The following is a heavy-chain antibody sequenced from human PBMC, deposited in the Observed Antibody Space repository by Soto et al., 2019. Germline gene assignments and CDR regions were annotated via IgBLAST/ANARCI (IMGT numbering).Heavy chain of an antibody. Sequence: EVQLLASGGGLVQPGGSLRLSCAASGFTFSSYAMSWVRQAPGKGLEWVSAISGSGGSTYYADSVKGRFTISRDNSKNTLYLQMNSLRAEDTAVYYCAKGRGPYGDYARYFDYWGQGTLVTVSS. CDR2: ISGSGGST. D-gene: IGHD4-17*01. CDR1: GFTFSSYA. J-gene: IGHJ4*02. V-gene: IGHV3-23*01. CDR3: AKGRGPYGDYARYFDY.